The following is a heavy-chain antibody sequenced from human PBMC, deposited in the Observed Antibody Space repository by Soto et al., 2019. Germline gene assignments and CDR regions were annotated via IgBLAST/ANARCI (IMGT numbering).Heavy chain of an antibody. Sequence: QVQLQESGPGLVKPSQTLSLTCTVSGGSISSDGYYWSWIRQHPGKGLEWIGYIYDIGYTYYSPSLRGRVIISIDTSKKYFSLNLSSVTAADTAAYYCARLKCGGNSDWFDPWGQGTLVTVSS. J-gene: IGHJ5*02. D-gene: IGHD2-21*02. CDR2: IYDIGYT. CDR1: GGSISSDGYY. CDR3: ARLKCGGNSDWFDP. V-gene: IGHV4-31*03.